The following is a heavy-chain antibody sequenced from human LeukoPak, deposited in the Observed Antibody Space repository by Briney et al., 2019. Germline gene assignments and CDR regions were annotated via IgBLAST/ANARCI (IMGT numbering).Heavy chain of an antibody. J-gene: IGHJ4*02. D-gene: IGHD5-18*01. V-gene: IGHV3-23*01. CDR1: RFTFSTKA. CDR3: AKFGYAGCHIAHF. CDR2: ISGRTINT. Sequence: QPGGSLRLSCAPARFTFSTKAMIWFRQAPGKGLEWVSAISGRTINTYYADSVKGRFTISRDNSKNTLYLQMDSLRADDTAVYYCAKFGYAGCHIAHFWGQGTLVTVSS.